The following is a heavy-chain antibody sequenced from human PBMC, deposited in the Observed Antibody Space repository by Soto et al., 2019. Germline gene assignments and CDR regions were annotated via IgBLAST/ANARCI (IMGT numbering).Heavy chain of an antibody. CDR1: GYTFTSYG. CDR3: ARGRYGDY. Sequence: QVHLVQSGAEVKKPGASVKVSCKGSGYTFTSYGITWVRQAPGQGLEWMGWISAHNGNTDYAQKLQGRVTVTRDTATSTGYMELRSVRSDDTAVYYCARGRYGDYWGQGALVTGSS. D-gene: IGHD1-1*01. CDR2: ISAHNGNT. V-gene: IGHV1-18*01. J-gene: IGHJ4*02.